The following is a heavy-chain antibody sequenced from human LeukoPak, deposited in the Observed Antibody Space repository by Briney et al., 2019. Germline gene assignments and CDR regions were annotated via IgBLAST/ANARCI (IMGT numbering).Heavy chain of an antibody. J-gene: IGHJ4*02. D-gene: IGHD6-13*01. CDR3: ARDRSSSSWYPYYFDY. CDR2: IYTSGST. Sequence: PSETLSLTCTVSGGFISSYYWSWIRQPAGKGLEWIGRIYTSGSTNYNPSLKSRVTMSVDTSKNQFSLKLSSVTAADTAVYYCARDRSSSSWYPYYFDYWGQGTLVTVSS. CDR1: GGFISSYY. V-gene: IGHV4-4*07.